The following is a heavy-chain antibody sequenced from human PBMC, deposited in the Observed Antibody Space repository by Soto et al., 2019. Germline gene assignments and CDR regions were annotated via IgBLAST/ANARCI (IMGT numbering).Heavy chain of an antibody. D-gene: IGHD6-19*01. CDR1: GFTFRSYA. CDR3: ARDLALAGNY. V-gene: IGHV3-21*01. J-gene: IGHJ4*02. CDR2: ISSTSTYT. Sequence: GGSLTVSCAASGFTFRSYAMNWVRQTQEKGLEWVSSISSTSTYTHYADSVKGRFTISRDNANNSLFLQMNSLRAEDTAIYYCARDLALAGNYWGQGALVTVSS.